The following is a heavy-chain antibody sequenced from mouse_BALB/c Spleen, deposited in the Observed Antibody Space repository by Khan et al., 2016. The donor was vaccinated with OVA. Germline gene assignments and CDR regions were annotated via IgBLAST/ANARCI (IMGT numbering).Heavy chain of an antibody. Sequence: EVKLLESGGGLVQPGGSLKLSCAASGFAFSRYWMSWVRQAPGKGLEWIGEINPDSSTINYTPSLKDKFIISRDNAKNTLYLQMSKVRSEDTALYCCADANYDYDGFAYWGQGTLVTVSA. CDR1: GFAFSRYW. V-gene: IGHV4-1*02. CDR3: ADANYDYDGFAY. J-gene: IGHJ3*01. D-gene: IGHD2-4*01. CDR2: INPDSSTI.